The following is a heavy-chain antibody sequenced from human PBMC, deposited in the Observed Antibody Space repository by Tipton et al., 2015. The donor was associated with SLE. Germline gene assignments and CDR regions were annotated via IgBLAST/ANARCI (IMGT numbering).Heavy chain of an antibody. CDR3: ARDLDSSSVGYFDY. D-gene: IGHD6-6*01. CDR1: GFTFSSYG. V-gene: IGHV3-30*02. Sequence: SLRLSCAASGFTFSSYGMHWVRQAPGKGLEWVAFIRYDGSNKYYADSVKGRFTISRDNSKNTLYLQMNSLRAEDTAVYYCARDLDSSSVGYFDYWGQGTLVTVSS. J-gene: IGHJ4*02. CDR2: IRYDGSNK.